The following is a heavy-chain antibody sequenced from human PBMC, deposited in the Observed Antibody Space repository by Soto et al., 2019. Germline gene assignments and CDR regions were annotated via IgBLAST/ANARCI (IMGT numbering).Heavy chain of an antibody. D-gene: IGHD2-15*01. J-gene: IGHJ5*02. Sequence: QITLKESGPTLVKPTQTLTLTCTFSGFSLSTSGVGVGWIRQPPGKALEWLALIYWNDDKRYSPSLKSRLTITKDTSKTQVVLTMTNMDPVDTATYYCALSLDIVVVVAALNVSLWFDPWGQGTLVTVSS. CDR3: ALSLDIVVVVAALNVSLWFDP. V-gene: IGHV2-5*01. CDR2: IYWNDDK. CDR1: GFSLSTSGVG.